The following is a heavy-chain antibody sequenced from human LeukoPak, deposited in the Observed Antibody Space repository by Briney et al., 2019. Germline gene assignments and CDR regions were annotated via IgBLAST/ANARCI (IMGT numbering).Heavy chain of an antibody. CDR2: IDHSGSS. V-gene: IGHV4-34*01. D-gene: IGHD1-26*01. Sequence: SETLSLTCAVYSGSFGAHYWSWIRQPPGKGLEWIGEIDHSGSSNYNPSLKSRVSISVDTSKNQFSLKVNSVTAADTAVYYCAREASGSPEYFDSWGQGTLVTVSS. CDR1: SGSFGAHY. CDR3: AREASGSPEYFDS. J-gene: IGHJ4*02.